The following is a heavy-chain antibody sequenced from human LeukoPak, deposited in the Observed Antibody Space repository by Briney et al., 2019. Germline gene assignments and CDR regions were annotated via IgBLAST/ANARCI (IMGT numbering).Heavy chain of an antibody. D-gene: IGHD3-22*01. J-gene: IGHJ1*01. CDR1: GXYIISRSHY. CDR2: IYFSGST. CDR3: ARGPTYYYDSSGYSFFFQH. V-gene: IGHV4-61*05. Sequence: SETLSLTCTVSGXYIISRSHYWGWIRQPPGKGLEWIGHIYFSGSTNYNPSLESRVTISVDTSKNQFSLELSSVTAADTAVYYCARGPTYYYDSSGYSFFFQHWGQGTLVTVSS.